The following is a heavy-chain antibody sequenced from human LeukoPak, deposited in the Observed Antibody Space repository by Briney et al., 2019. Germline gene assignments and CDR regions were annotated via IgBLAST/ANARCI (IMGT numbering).Heavy chain of an antibody. CDR2: ISSSSSYI. V-gene: IGHV3-21*01. CDR3: ARDQDIVVVPAAVDAFDI. Sequence: GGSLRLSCAASGFTFSSYSMNWVRQAPGKGLEWVSSISSSSSYIYCADSVKGRFTISRDNAKNSLYLQMNSLRAEDTAVYYCARDQDIVVVPAAVDAFDIWGQGTMVTVSS. J-gene: IGHJ3*02. D-gene: IGHD2-2*01. CDR1: GFTFSSYS.